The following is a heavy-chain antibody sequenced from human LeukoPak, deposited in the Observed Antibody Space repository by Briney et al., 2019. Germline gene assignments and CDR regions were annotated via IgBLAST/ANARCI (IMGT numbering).Heavy chain of an antibody. CDR1: GFTFSSYS. CDR3: ASLDIVVVPAAIPDYYYGMDV. V-gene: IGHV3-21*01. J-gene: IGHJ6*02. D-gene: IGHD2-2*02. Sequence: GSLRLSCAASGFTFSSYSMNWVRQAPGKGLEWVSSISSSSSYIYYADSVKGRFTISRDNAKNSLYLQMNSLRAEDTAVYYCASLDIVVVPAAIPDYYYGMDVWGQGTTVTVSS. CDR2: ISSSSSYI.